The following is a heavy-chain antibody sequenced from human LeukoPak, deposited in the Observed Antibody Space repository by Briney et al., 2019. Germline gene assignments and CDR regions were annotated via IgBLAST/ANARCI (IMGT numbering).Heavy chain of an antibody. CDR3: ARSPSGSSSRWFDP. CDR1: GGSITTRNYY. V-gene: IGHV4-39*07. D-gene: IGHD1-26*01. J-gene: IGHJ5*02. CDR2: ISYSGST. Sequence: RSSETLSLTCTVSGGSITTRNYYWGWIRQTPGKGLEWIGSISYSGSTYYNPSLKSRVSISVDTSKNQFSLRLSSVTAADTAVYYCARSPSGSSSRWFDPWGQGTLVTVSS.